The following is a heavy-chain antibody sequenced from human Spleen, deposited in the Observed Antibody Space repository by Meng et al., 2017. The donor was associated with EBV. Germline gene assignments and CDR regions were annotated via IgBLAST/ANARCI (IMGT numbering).Heavy chain of an antibody. V-gene: IGHV1-69*01. J-gene: IGHJ4*02. Sequence: AEGVVSGAGVKKPGSSVTISTNTAGGTFTSDAISWVRQAPGQGLEWRGGIIPMSGAPNYAQKFQGRITITADESTSTHHMDLSSLRSEDTAVYYCASESGRGYTPDYWGQGTLVTVSS. CDR1: GGTFTSDA. CDR3: ASESGRGYTPDY. D-gene: IGHD3-10*01. CDR2: IIPMSGAP.